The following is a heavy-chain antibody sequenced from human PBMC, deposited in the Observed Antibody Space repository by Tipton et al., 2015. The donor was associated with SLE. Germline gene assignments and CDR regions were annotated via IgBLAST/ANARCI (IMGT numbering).Heavy chain of an antibody. J-gene: IGHJ6*03. D-gene: IGHD3-3*01. V-gene: IGHV4-59*01. CDR2: IYYSGST. Sequence: TLSLTCTVSGGSISSYYWSWIRQPPGKGLEWIGYIYYSGSTNYNPSLKSRVTISVDTSKNQFSLKLSSVTAADTAVYYCARGTVYPIFGYMDVWGKGTTVRFSS. CDR3: ARGTVYPIFGYMDV. CDR1: GGSISSYY.